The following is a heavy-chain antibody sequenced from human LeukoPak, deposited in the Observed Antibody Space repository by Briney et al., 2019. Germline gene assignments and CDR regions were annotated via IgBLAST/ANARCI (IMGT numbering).Heavy chain of an antibody. D-gene: IGHD3-16*01. J-gene: IGHJ4*02. CDR2: IIPIFGTA. Sequence: SVKVSCKASGGTFSSYAISWVRQAPGQGLEWMGGIIPIFGTANYAQKFQGRVTITADKSTSTAYMELSSLRSEDTAVYYCARDTAGPAGIYDFDYWGQGTLVTVSS. CDR1: GGTFSSYA. V-gene: IGHV1-69*06. CDR3: ARDTAGPAGIYDFDY.